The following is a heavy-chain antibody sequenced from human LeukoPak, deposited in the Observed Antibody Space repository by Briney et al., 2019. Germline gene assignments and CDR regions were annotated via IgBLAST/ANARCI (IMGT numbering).Heavy chain of an antibody. Sequence: PGGSLRLSCEVSGFTFSSYWMTWARHIPGKGLERVANINRDGSEQHYVESVKGRFTISRDNGRNSLYLQMDSLRVDDTAVYYCAKVGAWELQRVFENWGQGTLVTVSS. V-gene: IGHV3-7*01. J-gene: IGHJ4*02. CDR1: GFTFSSYW. D-gene: IGHD1-26*01. CDR3: AKVGAWELQRVFEN. CDR2: INRDGSEQ.